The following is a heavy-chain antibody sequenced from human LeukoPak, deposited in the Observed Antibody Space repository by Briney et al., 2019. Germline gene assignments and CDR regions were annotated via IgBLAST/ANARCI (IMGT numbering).Heavy chain of an antibody. V-gene: IGHV1-2*02. CDR3: ARNGKLRYFDWLFNPWFDP. J-gene: IGHJ5*02. Sequence: ASVKVSCKASGYTFTGYYMHWVRQAPGQGLEWMGWINPNSGGTNYAQKFQGRVTMTRDTSISTAYMELSRLRSDDTAVYYCARNGKLRYFDWLFNPWFDPWGQGTLVTVSS. CDR2: INPNSGGT. D-gene: IGHD3-9*01. CDR1: GYTFTGYY.